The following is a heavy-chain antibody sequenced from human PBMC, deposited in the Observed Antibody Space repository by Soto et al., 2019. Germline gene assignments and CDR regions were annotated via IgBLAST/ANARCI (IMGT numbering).Heavy chain of an antibody. CDR1: GFTFSNSW. Sequence: GGSLRLSCAASGFTFSNSWMSWVRQAPGKGLEWVANITEDGSEKDYVDPVKGRFTITRDNAKNSLYLQMNNLRAEDTAVYFCTRKHFGNDVWGQGTMVTVSS. D-gene: IGHD2-15*01. J-gene: IGHJ6*02. V-gene: IGHV3-7*03. CDR3: TRKHFGNDV. CDR2: ITEDGSEK.